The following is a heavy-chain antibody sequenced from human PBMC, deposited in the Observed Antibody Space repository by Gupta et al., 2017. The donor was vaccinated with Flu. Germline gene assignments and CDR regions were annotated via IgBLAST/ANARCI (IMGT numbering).Heavy chain of an antibody. J-gene: IGHJ5*02. Sequence: QVQLVQSGAEVKKPGASVKVSCKASGYTFTSSDINWVRQATGQGLGWMGWMNPNSGNTGYAQKFQGRVTMTRNTSISTAYMELSSLRSEDTAVYYCARDLGGYCSSTSCSIGDEARWTGGFDPWGQGTLVTVSS. CDR1: GYTFTSSD. V-gene: IGHV1-8*01. D-gene: IGHD2-2*01. CDR2: MNPNSGNT. CDR3: ARDLGGYCSSTSCSIGDEARWTGGFDP.